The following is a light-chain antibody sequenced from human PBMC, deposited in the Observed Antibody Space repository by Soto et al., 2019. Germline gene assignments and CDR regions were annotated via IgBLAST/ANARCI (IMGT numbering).Light chain of an antibody. V-gene: IGKV3-15*01. Sequence: EIVMTQSPATLSVSPGERVTLSCRASQSVSGHLAWHQQKPGQAPRLIISGASTRATGIPARFSGSGSGTEFTLTISSLQSEDFAVYYCQQYNNWPRTFGQGTKVDIK. CDR2: GAS. CDR1: QSVSGH. J-gene: IGKJ1*01. CDR3: QQYNNWPRT.